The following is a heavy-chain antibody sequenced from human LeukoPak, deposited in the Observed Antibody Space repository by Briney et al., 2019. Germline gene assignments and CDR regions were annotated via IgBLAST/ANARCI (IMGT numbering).Heavy chain of an antibody. CDR1: GYTFTDYY. CDR3: ARRYCSSTSCYYFDY. V-gene: IGHV1-2*02. CDR2: INVNRGGT. D-gene: IGHD2-2*01. Sequence: ASVKVSCKASGYTFTDYYMHWVRQAPEQGLEWMGWINVNRGGTNYAQRFQGRVTMTRDTSITTAYMELSRLKSDDTAVYYCARRYCSSTSCYYFDYWGQGTLVTVSS. J-gene: IGHJ4*02.